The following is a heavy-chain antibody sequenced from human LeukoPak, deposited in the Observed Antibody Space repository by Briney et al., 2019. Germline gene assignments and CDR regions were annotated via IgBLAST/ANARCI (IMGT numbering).Heavy chain of an antibody. Sequence: SETLSLTCTVSGGSISSSSYYWGWIRQPPGKGLEWIGSIYYNGSTYYNPSLKSRVTISVDTSKNQFSLKLSSVTAADTAVYYCARDGDYGFFDYWGQGTLVTVSS. D-gene: IGHD4-17*01. J-gene: IGHJ4*02. CDR2: IYYNGST. CDR1: GGSISSSSYY. V-gene: IGHV4-39*02. CDR3: ARDGDYGFFDY.